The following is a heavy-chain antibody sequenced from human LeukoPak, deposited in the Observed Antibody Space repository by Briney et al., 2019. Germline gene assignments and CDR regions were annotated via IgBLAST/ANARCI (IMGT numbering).Heavy chain of an antibody. J-gene: IGHJ6*02. D-gene: IGHD3-9*01. V-gene: IGHV4-61*02. Sequence: SQTLSLTCTVSGGSLSSGGSYWSWIRQPAGKGLEWIGRIYTSGSTNYNPSLKSRVTMSVDTSKNQFSLKLNSVTAADTAVYYCAREYYDILTGYSPYYYGMDVWGQGTTVTVSS. CDR3: AREYYDILTGYSPYYYGMDV. CDR1: GGSLSSGGSY. CDR2: IYTSGST.